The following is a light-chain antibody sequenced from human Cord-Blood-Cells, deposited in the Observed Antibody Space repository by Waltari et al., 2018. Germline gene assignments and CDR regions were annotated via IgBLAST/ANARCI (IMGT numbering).Light chain of an antibody. CDR1: QSVSSY. CDR3: QQRSNWLT. J-gene: IGKJ4*01. Sequence: EIVLTQSPATLSLSPGERATLSCRPSQSVSSYLAWYQQNPGQAPRLLIYDASNRATGIPARFSGSGSGTDFTLTISSLEPEDFAVYYCQQRSNWLTFGGGTKVEIK. V-gene: IGKV3-11*01. CDR2: DAS.